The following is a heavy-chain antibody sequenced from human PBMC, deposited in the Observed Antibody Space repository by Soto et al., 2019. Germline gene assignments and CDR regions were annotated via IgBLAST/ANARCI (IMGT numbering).Heavy chain of an antibody. Sequence: QLQLQESGPGLVKPSETLSLTCTVSDGSVSSTVFYWGWIRQPPGRGLEWIGSIYYSGSSYYNPSLKSRVTISVDKSKNQFSLKLSSVTAADTAVYYCARQNAIPHGRHIDYWGQGSLVTVSS. CDR1: DGSVSSTVFY. J-gene: IGHJ4*02. V-gene: IGHV4-39*01. CDR2: IYYSGSS. CDR3: ARQNAIPHGRHIDY.